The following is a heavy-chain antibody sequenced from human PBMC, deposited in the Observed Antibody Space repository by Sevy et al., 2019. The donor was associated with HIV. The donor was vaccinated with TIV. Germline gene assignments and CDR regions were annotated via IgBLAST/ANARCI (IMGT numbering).Heavy chain of an antibody. Sequence: GGSLRLSCAASGFTFSSYWMTWVRQAPGKGLEWVANIKQDMSEKYYADSVKGRFNISRDNARNSLYLQMESLRAEDTAVYYCARAQQVTMIVVIGGLYFDFWGQGTLVTVSS. CDR2: IKQDMSEK. V-gene: IGHV3-7*01. J-gene: IGHJ4*02. D-gene: IGHD3-22*01. CDR3: ARAQQVTMIVVIGGLYFDF. CDR1: GFTFSSYW.